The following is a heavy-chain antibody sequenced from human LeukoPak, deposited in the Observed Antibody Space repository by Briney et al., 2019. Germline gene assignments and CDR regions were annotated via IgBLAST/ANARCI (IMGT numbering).Heavy chain of an antibody. CDR2: INPNSGGT. V-gene: IGHV1-2*02. CDR3: ARAKITMVRGGRNWFDP. Sequence: ASVKVSCKASGYTFTGYYMHWVRQAPGQGLEWMGWINPNSGGTNYAQKFQGRVTMTRDTSISTAYMELSRLRSDDTAVYYCARAKITMVRGGRNWFDPWGQGTLVTVSS. CDR1: GYTFTGYY. D-gene: IGHD3-10*01. J-gene: IGHJ5*02.